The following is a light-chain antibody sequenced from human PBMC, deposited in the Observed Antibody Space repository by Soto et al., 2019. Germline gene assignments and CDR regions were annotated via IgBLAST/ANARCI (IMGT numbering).Light chain of an antibody. CDR3: AAWEDSLNGYV. J-gene: IGLJ1*01. V-gene: IGLV1-44*01. CDR1: SSNIGSNT. Sequence: QSVLTQPPSASGTPGQRVTISCSGRSSNIGSNTVNWYQQLPGTAPKLLIYRNNQRPSGVPDRFSGSKSGTSASLAISGLQSEDEADYYCAAWEDSLNGYVFGTGTKLTVL. CDR2: RNN.